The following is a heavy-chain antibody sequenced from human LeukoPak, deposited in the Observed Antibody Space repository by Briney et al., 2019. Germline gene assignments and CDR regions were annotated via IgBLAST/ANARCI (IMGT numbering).Heavy chain of an antibody. CDR3: ARDNGRGYPVYFGY. V-gene: IGHV1-2*02. CDR2: INPIGGGT. D-gene: IGHD3-22*01. Sequence: ASVKASCKASGYSFTGYYIHWVRQAPGQGLEWMGWINPIGGGTNYAQKFQGRVTMTRDTSITTAYMEMSSLRSDDTAVYYCARDNGRGYPVYFGYWGQGTLVTVSS. CDR1: GYSFTGYY. J-gene: IGHJ4*02.